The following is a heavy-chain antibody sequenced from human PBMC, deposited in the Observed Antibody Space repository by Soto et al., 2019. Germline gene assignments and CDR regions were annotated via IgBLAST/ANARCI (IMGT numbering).Heavy chain of an antibody. V-gene: IGHV3-23*01. Sequence: EVQLLESGGGLVQPGGSLRLSCAASGFTFSSYAMSWVRQAPGKGLEWVSAISGSGGSTYYADSVKGRFTISRDNSKKTLYLQLNSRRAEDTAVYYCAKEVVAATVFYYYYYMDVWGKGTTVTVSS. J-gene: IGHJ6*03. CDR1: GFTFSSYA. CDR2: ISGSGGST. CDR3: AKEVVAATVFYYYYYMDV. D-gene: IGHD2-15*01.